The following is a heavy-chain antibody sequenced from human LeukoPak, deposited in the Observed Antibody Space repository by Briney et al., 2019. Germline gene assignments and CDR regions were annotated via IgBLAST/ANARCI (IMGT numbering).Heavy chain of an antibody. CDR1: GFTFSSYS. J-gene: IGHJ6*03. Sequence: GGSLRLSCAASGFTFSSYSMNWVRQAPGKGLEWVSYISSSSSTIYYADSVKGRFTISRDNAKNSLYPQMKSLRAEDTAVYYCARDSSSWDYMDVWGKGTTVTFSS. CDR2: ISSSSSTI. V-gene: IGHV3-48*01. CDR3: ARDSSSWDYMDV. D-gene: IGHD6-13*01.